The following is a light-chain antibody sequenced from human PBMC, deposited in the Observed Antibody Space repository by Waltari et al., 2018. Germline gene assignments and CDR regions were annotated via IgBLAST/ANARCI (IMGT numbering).Light chain of an antibody. J-gene: IGKJ4*01. CDR3: QQRSNWPLT. Sequence: DTVLTQSPATLSLSPGERATLSCRASQSVRNFLAWYQQKPGQAPRLLIYDTYNRATGIPARFSGSGFGTDFTLTISSLEPEDFAVYYCQQRSNWPLTFGGGTKVEIK. CDR1: QSVRNF. CDR2: DTY. V-gene: IGKV3-11*01.